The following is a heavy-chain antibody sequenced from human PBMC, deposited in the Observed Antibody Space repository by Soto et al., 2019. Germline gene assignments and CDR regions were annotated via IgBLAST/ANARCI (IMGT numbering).Heavy chain of an antibody. CDR2: IIPIHGIT. CDR1: GGTFSSYT. V-gene: IGHV1-69*04. D-gene: IGHD5-18*01. Sequence: SVKVSCKASGGTFSSYTISWVRQAPGQGLEWMGRIIPIHGITNYAQKFQGRVTITGDKSTSTAYMELSSLRSEDTAVYYCARDPGYSYADYWGQGTLVTVS. CDR3: ARDPGYSYADY. J-gene: IGHJ4*02.